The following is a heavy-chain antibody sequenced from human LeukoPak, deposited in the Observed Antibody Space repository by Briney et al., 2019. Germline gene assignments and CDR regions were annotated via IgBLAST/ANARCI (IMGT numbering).Heavy chain of an antibody. CDR3: AREEGIVRPYGDFWSGYYYFDY. CDR1: GGSFSGYY. Sequence: SETLSLTCAVYGGSFSGYYWSWIRQPPGKGLEWIGRIYTSGSTNYNPSLKSRVTMSVDTSKNQFSLKLSSVTAADTAVYYCAREEGIVRPYGDFWSGYYYFDYWGQGTLVTVSS. V-gene: IGHV4-4*07. D-gene: IGHD3-3*01. CDR2: IYTSGST. J-gene: IGHJ4*02.